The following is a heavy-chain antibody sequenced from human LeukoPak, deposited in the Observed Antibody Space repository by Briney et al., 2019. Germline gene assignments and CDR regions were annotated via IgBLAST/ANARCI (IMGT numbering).Heavy chain of an antibody. Sequence: GGSLRLSCAASGFTFSSYDVHWVRQATGKGLEWVSAIGTAGDTYYPGSVKGRFTISRENAKNSLYLQMNSLRAGDTAVYYCAREEFAMVRGVISRVYGMDVWGQGTTVTVSS. D-gene: IGHD3-10*01. CDR2: IGTAGDT. V-gene: IGHV3-13*01. J-gene: IGHJ6*02. CDR1: GFTFSSYD. CDR3: AREEFAMVRGVISRVYGMDV.